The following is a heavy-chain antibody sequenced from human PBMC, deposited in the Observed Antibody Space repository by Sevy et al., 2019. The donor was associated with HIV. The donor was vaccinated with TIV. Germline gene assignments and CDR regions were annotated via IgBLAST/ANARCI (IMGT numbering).Heavy chain of an antibody. Sequence: GGSLRLSCAACGFSFSDYYMGWVRLAPGKGLEWVANIYQDGSQENYVDSVKGRFTISRDNAKNSVYLQMNSLRVDDTGIYYCTRELWPGDYWGQGTLVTVSS. V-gene: IGHV3-7*01. CDR1: GFSFSDYY. CDR3: TRELWPGDY. D-gene: IGHD2-21*01. J-gene: IGHJ4*02. CDR2: IYQDGSQE.